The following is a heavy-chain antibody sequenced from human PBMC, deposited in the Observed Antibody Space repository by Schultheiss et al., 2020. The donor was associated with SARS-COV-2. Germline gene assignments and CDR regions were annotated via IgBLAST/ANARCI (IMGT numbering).Heavy chain of an antibody. V-gene: IGHV3-48*02. D-gene: IGHD6-6*01. CDR2: ISSSSSTI. J-gene: IGHJ6*02. CDR3: ARGYSSSSWVYYYYGMDV. CDR1: GFTFSNAW. Sequence: GGSLRLSCAASGFTFSNAWMSWVRQAPGKGLEWVSYISSSSSTIFYADSVKGRFTVSRDNAQNSLYLQMNSLRDDDTAVYYCARGYSSSSWVYYYYGMDVWGQGTTVTVSS.